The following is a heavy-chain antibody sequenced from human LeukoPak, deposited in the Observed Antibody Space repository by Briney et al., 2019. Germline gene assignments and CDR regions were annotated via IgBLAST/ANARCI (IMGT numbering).Heavy chain of an antibody. J-gene: IGHJ5*01. CDR3: AAGYCSSTSCSNWWFGP. CDR1: GGSFSGYY. D-gene: IGHD2-2*01. V-gene: IGHV4-34*01. CDR2: IYHSGST. Sequence: SETLSLTCAVYGGSFSGYYWSWIRQPPGKGREWIGEIYHSGSTNYNPSLTSRVTISVDTSKNQFSLKLSSVTAADTAVYYCAAGYCSSTSCSNWWFGPWGQGTLVTVSS.